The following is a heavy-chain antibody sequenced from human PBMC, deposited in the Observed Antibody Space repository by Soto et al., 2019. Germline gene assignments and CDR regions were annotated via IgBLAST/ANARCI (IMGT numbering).Heavy chain of an antibody. Sequence: SVKVSCKASGGTFSSYAISWVRQAPGQGLEWMGGIIPLFGTANYAQKLQGRVTITADESTSTAYMELSSLRSEDTAVYYCARGYCSSTSCYDLNNWFDPWGQGTLVTVSS. D-gene: IGHD2-2*01. CDR3: ARGYCSSTSCYDLNNWFDP. V-gene: IGHV1-69*13. CDR1: GGTFSSYA. J-gene: IGHJ5*02. CDR2: IIPLFGTA.